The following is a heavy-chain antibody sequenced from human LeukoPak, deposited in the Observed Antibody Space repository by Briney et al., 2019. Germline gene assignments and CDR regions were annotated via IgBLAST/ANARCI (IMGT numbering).Heavy chain of an antibody. CDR2: INPNSGGT. V-gene: IGHV1-2*02. CDR3: ARATPFYYGGIDDNYLEYFHH. Sequence: ASVKVSGKASGYTFTGYYILWVRQAPGQGLEWMGWINPNSGGTHYAQKFLGRVTMTRDTSISTVYMELSRLRSDDTAVYYCARATPFYYGGIDDNYLEYFHHWGQGTLVTVSS. D-gene: IGHD3-22*01. CDR1: GYTFTGYY. J-gene: IGHJ1*01.